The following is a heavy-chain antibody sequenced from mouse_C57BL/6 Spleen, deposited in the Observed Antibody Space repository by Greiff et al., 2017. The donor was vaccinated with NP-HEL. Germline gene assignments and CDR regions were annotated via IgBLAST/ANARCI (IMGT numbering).Heavy chain of an antibody. CDR2: IDPEDGET. J-gene: IGHJ2*01. V-gene: IGHV14-2*01. D-gene: IGHD1-1*01. Sequence: VQLKESGAELVKPGASVKLSCTASGFNIKDYYMHWVKQRTEQGLEWIGRIDPEDGETKYAPKFQGKATITADTSSNTAYLQRSSLTSEDTAVYYCAREFITTVVALDYWGQGTTLTVSS. CDR1: GFNIKDYY. CDR3: AREFITTVVALDY.